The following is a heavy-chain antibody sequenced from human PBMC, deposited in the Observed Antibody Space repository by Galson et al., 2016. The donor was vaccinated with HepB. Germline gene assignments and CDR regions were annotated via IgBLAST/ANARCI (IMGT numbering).Heavy chain of an antibody. D-gene: IGHD1-1*01. J-gene: IGHJ3*02. Sequence: SETLSLTCAVYNGSFSGYSWSWIRQPPGKGLEWIGDINHSGDTNYNPSLKSRVTISVDKSKSQFSLNVYSVTAADTAIYYCARPMTTGTTGAFDIWGQGTMVTVSS. V-gene: IGHV4-34*01. CDR2: INHSGDT. CDR3: ARPMTTGTTGAFDI. CDR1: NGSFSGYS.